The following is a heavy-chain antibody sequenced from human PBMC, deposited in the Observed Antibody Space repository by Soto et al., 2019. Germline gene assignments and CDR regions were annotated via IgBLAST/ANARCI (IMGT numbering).Heavy chain of an antibody. J-gene: IGHJ6*03. CDR3: ARASGDHYYYYYMDV. V-gene: IGHV2-70*11. Sequence: SGPTLVNPTQTLTLTCTFSGFSLSTSGMCVSWIRQPPGKALEWLARIDWDDDKYYSTSLKTRLTISKDTSKNQVVLTMTNMDPVDTATYYCARASGDHYYYYYMDVWGKGTTVTVSS. CDR2: IDWDDDK. D-gene: IGHD3-10*01. CDR1: GFSLSTSGMC.